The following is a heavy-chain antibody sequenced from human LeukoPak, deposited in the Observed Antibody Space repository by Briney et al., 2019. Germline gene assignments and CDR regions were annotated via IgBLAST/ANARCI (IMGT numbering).Heavy chain of an antibody. CDR2: ISAYNGNT. D-gene: IGHD3-3*01. CDR3: ARAFTIFGPNFNWFDP. J-gene: IGHJ5*02. V-gene: IGHV1-18*01. CDR1: GYTFTSYG. Sequence: ASVKVSCKASGYTFTSYGISWVRQAPGQGLEWMGWISAYNGNTNYAQKFQGRVTMTRDTSISTAYMELSRLRSDDTAVYYCARAFTIFGPNFNWFDPWGQGTLVTVSS.